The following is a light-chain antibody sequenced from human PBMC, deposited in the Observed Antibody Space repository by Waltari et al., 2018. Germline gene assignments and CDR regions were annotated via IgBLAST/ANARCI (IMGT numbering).Light chain of an antibody. CDR1: QNVNSY. J-gene: IGKJ5*01. V-gene: IGKV3-11*01. Sequence: EIVLTQSPATLSLSPGERATLSCRASQNVNSYLIWYQQKPGQAPRLLIYDAFNRATGIPARFSGSGSGTDFTLNISSLEPEDFADYYCQQRANWPITFGQGTRLEIK. CDR2: DAF. CDR3: QQRANWPIT.